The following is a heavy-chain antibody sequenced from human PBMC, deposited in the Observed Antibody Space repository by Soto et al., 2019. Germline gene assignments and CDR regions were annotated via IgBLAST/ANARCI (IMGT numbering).Heavy chain of an antibody. D-gene: IGHD3-16*01. CDR1: GFTFRSNW. CDR3: ATSGGGWLQPPV. Sequence: PGGSLRLSCAASGFTFRSNWMSWVRQAPGKGLEWVANIKQDGSEKYYVDSVKGRFTISRDNAKNSRYLQMNSLRAEDTAVYYCATSGGGWLQPPVWGQGTLVTVSS. V-gene: IGHV3-7*03. CDR2: IKQDGSEK. J-gene: IGHJ4*02.